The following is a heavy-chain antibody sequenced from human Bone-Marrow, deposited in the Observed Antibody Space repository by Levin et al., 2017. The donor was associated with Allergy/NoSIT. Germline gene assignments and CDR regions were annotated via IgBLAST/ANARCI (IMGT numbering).Heavy chain of an antibody. V-gene: IGHV5-51*01. CDR3: ARATVLHCSSNSCLFYYFDF. CDR1: GDTFNNYG. D-gene: IGHD2-2*01. CDR2: IYPSDSDT. Sequence: PGESLKISCKDSGDTFNNYGIGWVRQMTGKGLEWMGIIYPSDSDTITSPSFQGQVTLSADTSINTAYLQWCSLKASDTAMYYCARATVLHCSSNSCLFYYFDFWGQGTLFTVSS. J-gene: IGHJ4*02.